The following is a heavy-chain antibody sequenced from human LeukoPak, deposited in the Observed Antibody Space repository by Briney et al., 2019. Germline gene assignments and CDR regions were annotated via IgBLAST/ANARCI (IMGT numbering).Heavy chain of an antibody. V-gene: IGHV4-30-2*01. Sequence: SETLSLTCTVSGGSISSGGYYWSWIRQPPGKGLEWIGYIYHSGSTYYNPSLKSRVTISVDRSKNQFSLKLSSVTAADTAVYYCARAPYYYDSSGYRGYDYFDYWGQGTLVTVSS. CDR2: IYHSGST. CDR3: ARAPYYYDSSGYRGYDYFDY. CDR1: GGSISSGGYY. J-gene: IGHJ4*02. D-gene: IGHD3-22*01.